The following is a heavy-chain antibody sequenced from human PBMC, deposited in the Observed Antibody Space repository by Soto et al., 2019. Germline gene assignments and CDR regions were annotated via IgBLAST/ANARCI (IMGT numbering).Heavy chain of an antibody. CDR2: ISGAGGST. Sequence: EVQLLESGGGLVQPGGSLRLSCAASGLIFETYSMSWVRQPPGKGLEWVSGISGAGGSTYYADSVKGRFTISRDNSKNTLYLQVNSLRTEDTAVYYCAKSWGNTWELYYFDSWGQATLVTVSS. CDR1: GLIFETYS. V-gene: IGHV3-23*01. CDR3: AKSWGNTWELYYFDS. J-gene: IGHJ4*02. D-gene: IGHD1-7*01.